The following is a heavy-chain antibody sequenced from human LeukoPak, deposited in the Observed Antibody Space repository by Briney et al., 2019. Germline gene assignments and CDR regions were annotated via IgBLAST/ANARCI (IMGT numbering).Heavy chain of an antibody. Sequence: PSETLSLTCAVYGGSFSGYYWSWIRQPPGKGLEWIGEINHSGSTNYNPSLKSRVTISVDTSKNPFSLKLSSVTAADTAVYYCARALYCSSASCKNWFDPWGQGTLVTVSS. CDR2: INHSGST. D-gene: IGHD2-2*01. CDR1: GGSFSGYY. CDR3: ARALYCSSASCKNWFDP. J-gene: IGHJ5*02. V-gene: IGHV4-34*01.